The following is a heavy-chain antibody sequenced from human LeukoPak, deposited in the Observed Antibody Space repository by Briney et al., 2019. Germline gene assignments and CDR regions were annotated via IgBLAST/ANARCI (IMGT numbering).Heavy chain of an antibody. CDR2: IHHSGYT. J-gene: IGHJ4*02. CDR1: GDAISSGNY. Sequence: PSETLSLTCVVSGDAISSGNYWGWIRQPPEKGLEWIGNIHHSGYTNYNPSLKSRVTISVDTSKNQFSLKMKSVTAADTAVYYCARMGSDYWGQRTVVTVSS. V-gene: IGHV4-38-2*01. CDR3: ARMGSDY. D-gene: IGHD6-6*01.